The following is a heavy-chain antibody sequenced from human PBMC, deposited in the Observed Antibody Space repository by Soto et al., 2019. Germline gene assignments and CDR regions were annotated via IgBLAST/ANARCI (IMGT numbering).Heavy chain of an antibody. D-gene: IGHD3-22*01. V-gene: IGHV3-11*01. Sequence: QVQLVESGGGLVKTSGSLRIACAASGFTFSDYYMSWVRQAPGKGLEWVSYISSSGNTIYYADPVKGRFTISRDNAKNSVYLQMNSLRAEDTALYFCAKMSSENYYDPVFSWGQGTLVTVSS. J-gene: IGHJ4*02. CDR2: ISSSGNTI. CDR1: GFTFSDYY. CDR3: AKMSSENYYDPVFS.